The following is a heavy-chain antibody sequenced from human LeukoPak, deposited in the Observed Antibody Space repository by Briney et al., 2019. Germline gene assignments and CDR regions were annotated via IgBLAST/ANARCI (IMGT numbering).Heavy chain of an antibody. CDR2: IYYTGST. Sequence: PSETLSLTCTVSGGSISSGDYYWSWIRQPPGKGLEWIGYIYYTGSTYYNPSLESRVTISVGTSKNQFSLKLSSVTAADTAVHFCASTPINYGYFFDYWGQGILVTVSS. V-gene: IGHV4-30-4*01. CDR1: GGSISSGDYY. CDR3: ASTPINYGYFFDY. D-gene: IGHD5-24*01. J-gene: IGHJ4*02.